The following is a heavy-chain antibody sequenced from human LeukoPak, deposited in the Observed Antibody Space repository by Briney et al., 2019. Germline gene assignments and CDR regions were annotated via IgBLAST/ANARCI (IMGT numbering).Heavy chain of an antibody. CDR3: ARASHDYGDYSHFDY. Sequence: PSETLSLTCTVSGYSISSGYYWGWIRPPPGKGLEWIGIIYHSGSTYYNPSLKSRVTISVDKSTNQFSLKLSSLTAADTAVYYCARASHDYGDYSHFDYWGQGTRVTVSS. CDR2: IYHSGST. CDR1: GYSISSGYY. J-gene: IGHJ4*02. D-gene: IGHD4-17*01. V-gene: IGHV4-38-2*02.